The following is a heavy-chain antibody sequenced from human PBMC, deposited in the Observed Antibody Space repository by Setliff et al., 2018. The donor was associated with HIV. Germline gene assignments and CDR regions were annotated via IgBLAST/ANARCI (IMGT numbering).Heavy chain of an antibody. D-gene: IGHD5-18*01. CDR3: VRHLSDMAMVDH. CDR2: ITYSGSA. J-gene: IGHJ4*02. V-gene: IGHV4-30-4*08. CDR1: GGSISSDDYY. Sequence: PSETLSLTCTVSGGSISSDDYYWNWIRQPPGKGLEWIGYITYSGSAYYNPSLQRRVTISVDTSKNQVSLKMNSMTAADTAVYSCVRHLSDMAMVDHWGQGTLVTVSS.